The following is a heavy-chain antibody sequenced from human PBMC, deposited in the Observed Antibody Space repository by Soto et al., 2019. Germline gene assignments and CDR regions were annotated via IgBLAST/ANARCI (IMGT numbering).Heavy chain of an antibody. Sequence: SETXSLTCTVSGGPISSYYWSWIRQPPGKGLEWIGYIYYSGSTNYNPSLKSRVTISVDTSKNQFSLKLSSVTAADTAVYYCARGTWNYETFFDYWGQGTLVTAPQ. CDR2: IYYSGST. CDR3: ARGTWNYETFFDY. V-gene: IGHV4-59*01. CDR1: GGPISSYY. D-gene: IGHD1-7*01. J-gene: IGHJ4*02.